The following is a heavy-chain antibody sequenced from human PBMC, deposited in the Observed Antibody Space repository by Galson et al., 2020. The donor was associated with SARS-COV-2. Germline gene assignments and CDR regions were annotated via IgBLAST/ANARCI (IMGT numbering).Heavy chain of an antibody. CDR1: GFTFNSYD. CDR3: AKDYFDSSGDPYYFDY. J-gene: IGHJ4*02. V-gene: IGHV3-30*18. CDR2: ISYDGSKI. Sequence: PGGSLRLSCAASGFTFNSYDMHWVRQAPGKGLEWVALISYDGSKIYYADSVRGRFTISRDNSKNTLFLQMNSLRADDTAVYYCAKDYFDSSGDPYYFDYWGQGTLVTVSS. D-gene: IGHD3-22*01.